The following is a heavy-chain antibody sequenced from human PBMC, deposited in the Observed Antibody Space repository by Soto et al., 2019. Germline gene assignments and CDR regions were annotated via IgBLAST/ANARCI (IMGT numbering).Heavy chain of an antibody. CDR3: AKGRVVISYSSIGWFDP. CDR2: ISGSGGST. V-gene: IGHV3-23*04. CDR1: GFTFSSYA. Sequence: EVQLVESGGGLVKPGGSLRLSCAASGFTFSSYAMSWVRQAPGKGLEWVSAISGSGGSTYYADSVKGRFTISRDNSKNTLYLQMNSLRAEDTAVYYCAKGRVVISYSSIGWFDPWGQGTLVTVSS. J-gene: IGHJ5*02. D-gene: IGHD6-13*01.